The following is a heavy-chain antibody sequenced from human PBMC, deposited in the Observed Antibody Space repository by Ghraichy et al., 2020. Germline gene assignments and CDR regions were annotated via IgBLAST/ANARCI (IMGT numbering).Heavy chain of an antibody. CDR3: TIVYKTDHDY. Sequence: GGSLRLSCAGSGFTIRSYSMSWVRQAPGKGLEWVSAISYRGGETFYADSVKGRFTISRDTSKNTLSLQMDSLRAEDTAVYFCTIVYKTDHDYWGQGTLVTVSS. CDR1: GFTIRSYS. CDR2: ISYRGGET. J-gene: IGHJ4*02. D-gene: IGHD1-1*01. V-gene: IGHV3-23*01.